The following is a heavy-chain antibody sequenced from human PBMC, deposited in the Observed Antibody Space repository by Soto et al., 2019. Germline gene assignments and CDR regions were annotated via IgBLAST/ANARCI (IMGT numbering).Heavy chain of an antibody. CDR3: AAGEASSRNLAPYYLDF. Sequence: SETLSLTCTVSGGSMRNYFWTWIRQPPGKGLEWIGYIHYSGTTSFFPSYNPSLKSRVTISEDTSKNQFSLKLLSVTTADTAVYFCAAGEASSRNLAPYYLDFWGQGTLVTVSS. V-gene: IGHV4-59*01. J-gene: IGHJ4*02. CDR1: GGSMRNYF. D-gene: IGHD6-13*01. CDR2: IHYSGTT.